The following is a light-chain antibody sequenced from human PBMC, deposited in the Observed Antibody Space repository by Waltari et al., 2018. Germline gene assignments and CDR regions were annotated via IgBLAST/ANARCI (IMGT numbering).Light chain of an antibody. J-gene: IGLJ2*01. CDR1: SSNIGAGYD. V-gene: IGLV1-40*01. Sequence: QSVLTQPPSVSGAPGLRVTISCTGSSSNIGAGYDVHWYQHLPGTAPKLLIYGTNNQPAGVPDRFSCSKSGTSASLAITGLQVDDEADYYCQSYDTSLSVVFGGGTKLTVL. CDR2: GTN. CDR3: QSYDTSLSVV.